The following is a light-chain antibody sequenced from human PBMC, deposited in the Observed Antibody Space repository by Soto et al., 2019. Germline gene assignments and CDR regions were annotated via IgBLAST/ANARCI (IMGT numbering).Light chain of an antibody. CDR2: EVN. Sequence: QSALAQPASVSGSPRQSITISCTGASSDVGGYTYVSWYQQHPGKAPKLIIYEVNNRPSGVSHRFSGSKSGNTASLTISGLQAEDEADYYCSSYTSSSTLYVFGTGTKVT. V-gene: IGLV2-14*01. CDR3: SSYTSSSTLYV. CDR1: SSDVGGYTY. J-gene: IGLJ1*01.